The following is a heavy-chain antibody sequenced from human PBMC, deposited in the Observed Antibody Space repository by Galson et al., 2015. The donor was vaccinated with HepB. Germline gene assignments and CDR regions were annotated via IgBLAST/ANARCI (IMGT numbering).Heavy chain of an antibody. J-gene: IGHJ4*02. D-gene: IGHD2-21*01. CDR1: GFSFSTYG. V-gene: IGHV3-30*18. Sequence: SLRLSCAASGFSFSTYGMHWVRQAPGKGPQWVAVITYDGRNKFYVDSVKGRFTISRDNSKDTLYRQMNSLRPEDTAVYYCAKDATPNCGGGCFLVGDYWGQGALVTVSS. CDR3: AKDATPNCGGGCFLVGDY. CDR2: ITYDGRNK.